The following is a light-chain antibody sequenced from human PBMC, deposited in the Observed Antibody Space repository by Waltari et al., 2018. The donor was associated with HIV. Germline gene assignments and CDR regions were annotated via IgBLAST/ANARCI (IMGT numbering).Light chain of an antibody. CDR2: DVN. V-gene: IGLV2-23*02. CDR3: CSYAGSGTFVV. Sequence: QSAPTPPAPVSGFPWQVITLPCPGTWRELGSYDLVPWYQHFPGKAPKRILYDVNERPSGVSPRYSGSKSGNTASLVISGLQSEDEADYYCCSYAGSGTFVVFGGGTRLTV. J-gene: IGLJ3*02. CDR1: WRELGSYDL.